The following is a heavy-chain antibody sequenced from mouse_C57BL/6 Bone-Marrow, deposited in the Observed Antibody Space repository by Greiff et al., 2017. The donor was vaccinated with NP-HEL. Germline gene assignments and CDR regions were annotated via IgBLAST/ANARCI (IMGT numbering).Heavy chain of an antibody. J-gene: IGHJ3*01. Sequence: QVQLQQPGAELVKPGASVKLSCKASGYTFTSYWMHWVKQRPGQGLEWIGMIHPSSGSTNYNEKFKSKATLTVDKSSSTAYMQLSSLTSEDSAVYYCARIMVTTEGAYWGQGTLVTVSA. CDR2: IHPSSGST. D-gene: IGHD2-2*01. CDR1: GYTFTSYW. V-gene: IGHV1-64*01. CDR3: ARIMVTTEGAY.